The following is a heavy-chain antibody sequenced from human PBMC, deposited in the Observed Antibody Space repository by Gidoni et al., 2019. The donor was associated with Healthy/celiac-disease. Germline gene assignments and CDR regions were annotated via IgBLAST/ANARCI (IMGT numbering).Heavy chain of an antibody. J-gene: IGHJ6*02. CDR2: IYYSGST. CDR3: ARHDRTDQRIPYYYYGMDV. V-gene: IGHV4-39*01. D-gene: IGHD2-15*01. CDR1: GGSISRSRYS. Sequence: QLQLQESGPGLVTPSETLSLTCTVSGGSISRSRYSWGWIRQPPGKGLEWMGSIYYSGSTYYNPSLKSRVTISVDTSKNQFSLKLSSVTAADTAVYYCARHDRTDQRIPYYYYGMDVWGQGTTVTVSS.